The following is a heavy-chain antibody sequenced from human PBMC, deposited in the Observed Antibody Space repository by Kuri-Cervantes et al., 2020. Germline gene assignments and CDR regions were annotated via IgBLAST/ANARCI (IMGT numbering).Heavy chain of an antibody. CDR1: GFTFSSYG. CDR3: ASSSGYYDY. V-gene: IGHV3-30*03. Sequence: LSLTCAASGFTFSSYGMHWVRQAPGKGLEWVAVISYDGSNRYYADSVKGRFTISRDNSKNTLYLQMNSLRAEDTAMYYCASSSGYYDYWGQGALVTVSS. CDR2: ISYDGSNR. D-gene: IGHD3-22*01. J-gene: IGHJ4*02.